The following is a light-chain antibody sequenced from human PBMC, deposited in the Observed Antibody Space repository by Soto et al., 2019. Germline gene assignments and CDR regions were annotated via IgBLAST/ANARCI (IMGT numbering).Light chain of an antibody. Sequence: EIVMTQSPATLSVSPGERATLSCRASQSVSSNLAWYQQKPGQAPRLLIYGASTRATGIPARFSGSGSGTEFTLIISSLQSEDWAVYYCQQYNNWPLTFGGGTKVEIK. V-gene: IGKV3-15*01. CDR2: GAS. CDR3: QQYNNWPLT. J-gene: IGKJ4*01. CDR1: QSVSSN.